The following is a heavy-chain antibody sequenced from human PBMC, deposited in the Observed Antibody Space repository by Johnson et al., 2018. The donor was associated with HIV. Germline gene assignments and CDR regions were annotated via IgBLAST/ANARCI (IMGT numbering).Heavy chain of an antibody. CDR3: AKDKWGSSWYVAFDI. D-gene: IGHD6-13*01. V-gene: IGHV3-74*01. CDR2: ISSDGTDT. J-gene: IGHJ3*02. Sequence: VQVVESGGGLVQPGGSLILSCAASGFTFSRYWMHWVRQAPGKGLVWVSRISSDGTDTYYADSVKGRFTISRDNAKNSLYLQMNSLRPEDTALYYCAKDKWGSSWYVAFDIWGQGTLVTVSA. CDR1: GFTFSRYW.